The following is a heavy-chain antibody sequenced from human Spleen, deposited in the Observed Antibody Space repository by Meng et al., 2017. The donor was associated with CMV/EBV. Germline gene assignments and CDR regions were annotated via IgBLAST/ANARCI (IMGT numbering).Heavy chain of an antibody. J-gene: IGHJ6*02. V-gene: IGHV1-69*10. CDR2: IIPILGIA. CDR1: GGTFSSYA. D-gene: IGHD5-18*01. Sequence: SVKVSCKASGGTFSSYAISWVRQAPGQGLEWMGGIIPILGIANYAQKFQDRVTITADKSTSSAYMELSGLRSEDTAVYYCARCGWAMGYYFYVMDVWGQGTTVTVS. CDR3: ARCGWAMGYYFYVMDV.